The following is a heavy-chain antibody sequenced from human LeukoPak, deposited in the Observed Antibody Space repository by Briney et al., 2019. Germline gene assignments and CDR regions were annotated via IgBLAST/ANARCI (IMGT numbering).Heavy chain of an antibody. V-gene: IGHV4-34*01. CDR2: INHSGST. CDR3: ARSGVLGYCNSTSCRNWFDP. Sequence: SETLSLTCAVYGGSFSGYYWSWIRQPPGKGLEWIGEINHSGSTNYNPSLKSRVTISVDTSKNQFSLKLSSVTAADTAVYYCARSGVLGYCNSTSCRNWFDPWGQGTLVTVSS. D-gene: IGHD2-2*01. CDR1: GGSFSGYY. J-gene: IGHJ5*02.